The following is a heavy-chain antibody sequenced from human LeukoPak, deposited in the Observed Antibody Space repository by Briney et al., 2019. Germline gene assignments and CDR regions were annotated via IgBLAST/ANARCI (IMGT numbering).Heavy chain of an antibody. Sequence: ASVKVSCKASGYTFTSYGISWVRQAPGQGLEWMGWISAYNGNTNYAQKLQGRVTMTTDTSTSTAYMELRSLRSDDTAVYYCAKDRSVAGLEGVDYWGQGTLVTVSS. CDR1: GYTFTSYG. CDR3: AKDRSVAGLEGVDY. CDR2: ISAYNGNT. V-gene: IGHV1-18*01. J-gene: IGHJ4*02. D-gene: IGHD6-19*01.